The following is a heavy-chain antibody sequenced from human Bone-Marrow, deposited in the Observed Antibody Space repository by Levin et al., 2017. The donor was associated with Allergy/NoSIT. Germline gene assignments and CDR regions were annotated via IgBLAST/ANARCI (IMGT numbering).Heavy chain of an antibody. Sequence: SQTLSLTCVVSGYSIRSGFYWGWIRQAPGRGLEWIGSFYHDETTYYNPSLQSRLSISVDTAQNQFSLKLTSLTAADTAVYYCARGGGDYLYSWFDSWGQGALVTVSS. D-gene: IGHD2-21*02. CDR2: FYHDETT. CDR3: ARGGGDYLYSWFDS. CDR1: GYSIRSGFY. J-gene: IGHJ5*01. V-gene: IGHV4-38-2*01.